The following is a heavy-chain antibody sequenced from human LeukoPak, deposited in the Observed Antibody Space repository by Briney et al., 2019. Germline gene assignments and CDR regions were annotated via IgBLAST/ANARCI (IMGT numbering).Heavy chain of an antibody. D-gene: IGHD3-10*01. CDR2: IYQTGST. V-gene: IGHV4-38-2*02. J-gene: IGHJ4*02. CDR3: ARDVSITLIRGVTFDY. Sequence: SETLSLTCTVSGYSIRSDYYWGWIRQPPGKGLEWIGNIYQTGSTYYNPSLTSRVTISLDTSKNQFSLKLSSVTAADTAVYYCARDVSITLIRGVTFDYWGQGALVTVSS. CDR1: GYSIRSDYY.